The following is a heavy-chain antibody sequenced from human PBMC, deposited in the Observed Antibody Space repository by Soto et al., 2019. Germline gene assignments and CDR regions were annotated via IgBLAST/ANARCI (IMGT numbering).Heavy chain of an antibody. CDR2: INYSGST. CDR1: GGSINNYF. CDR3: ARGRGYSGYHCFDY. V-gene: IGHV4-59*01. J-gene: IGHJ4*02. Sequence: SETLSLTCTVSGGSINNYFWSWIRQSAGKGLEWIGYINYSGSTNDTPSLKSRVTVSVDTSKNQFSLKLSSVTTADTAVYHCARGRGYSGYHCFDYWGQGTPVTVSS. D-gene: IGHD5-12*01.